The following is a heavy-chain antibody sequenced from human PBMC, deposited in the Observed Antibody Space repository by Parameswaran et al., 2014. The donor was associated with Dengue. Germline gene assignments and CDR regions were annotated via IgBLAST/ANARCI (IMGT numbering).Heavy chain of an antibody. CDR3: ARGPNGAFDI. V-gene: IGHV3-21*01. CDR2: ISSTSTYI. Sequence: VRQAPGKGLEWVSSISSTSTYIYYADAVKGRFTISRDNAKNSLYLQMNSLSAEDTAVYYCARGPNGAFDIWGQGTMVTVSS. J-gene: IGHJ3*02.